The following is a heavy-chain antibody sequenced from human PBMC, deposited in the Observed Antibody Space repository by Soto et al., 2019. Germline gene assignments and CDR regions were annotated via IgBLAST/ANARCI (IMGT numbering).Heavy chain of an antibody. Sequence: EVQLVESGGGLVQPGGSLRLSCAASGFTFSNYEMNWVRQAPGKGLEWVSDISGSGSTIYYADSVKGRFTISRDNAKNSLFLQMNSLTAEDTAVYYCARAIDYFDSSGYYPFDSWGQGTLVTVSS. V-gene: IGHV3-48*03. CDR1: GFTFSNYE. J-gene: IGHJ4*02. D-gene: IGHD3-22*01. CDR3: ARAIDYFDSSGYYPFDS. CDR2: ISGSGSTI.